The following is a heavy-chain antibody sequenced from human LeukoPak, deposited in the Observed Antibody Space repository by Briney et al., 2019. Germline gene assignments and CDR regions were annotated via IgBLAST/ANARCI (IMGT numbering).Heavy chain of an antibody. Sequence: PPGRSLRLSCAASGFTFSSYGMHWVRQAPGKGLEWVAVISYDGSNKYYADSVKGRFTISRDNSKNTLYLQMNSLRAEDTAVYYCANSVGFDYWGQGTLVTVSS. J-gene: IGHJ4*02. CDR2: ISYDGSNK. CDR1: GFTFSSYG. V-gene: IGHV3-30*18. CDR3: ANSVGFDY. D-gene: IGHD2-15*01.